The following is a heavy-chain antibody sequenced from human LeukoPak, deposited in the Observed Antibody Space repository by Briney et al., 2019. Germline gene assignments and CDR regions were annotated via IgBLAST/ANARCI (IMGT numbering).Heavy chain of an antibody. J-gene: IGHJ4*02. Sequence: PSETLSLTCTVSGDSASSHYWSWIRQPPGKGLEWIAYVYYTGTSNYNPSLKSRVTISIDTSKNQFSLKLISVTAADTAVYYCARYSNHVDYFDSWGQGTLVTVSS. V-gene: IGHV4-59*02. D-gene: IGHD4-11*01. CDR2: VYYTGTS. CDR3: ARYSNHVDYFDS. CDR1: GDSASSHY.